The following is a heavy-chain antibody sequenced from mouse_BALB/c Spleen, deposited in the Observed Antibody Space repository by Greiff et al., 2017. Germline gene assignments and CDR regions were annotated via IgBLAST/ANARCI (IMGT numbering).Heavy chain of an antibody. CDR2: IYPGSGST. Sequence: LQQPGSELVRPGASVKLSCKASGYTFTSYWMHWVKQRPGQGLEWIGNIYPGSGSTNYDEKFKSKATLTVDTSSSTAYMQLSSLTSEDSAVYCCTGPPTVGAYWGQGTLVTVSA. CDR1: GYTFTSYW. V-gene: IGHV1S22*01. D-gene: IGHD1-1*01. CDR3: TGPPTVGAY. J-gene: IGHJ3*01.